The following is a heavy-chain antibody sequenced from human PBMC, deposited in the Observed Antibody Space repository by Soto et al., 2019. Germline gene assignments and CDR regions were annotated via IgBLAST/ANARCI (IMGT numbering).Heavy chain of an antibody. Sequence: EVQLLESGGGLVQPGGSLRLSCAASGFTFSNYAMIWVRQAPGKGLEWVSVISGSGGTTHYADSVKGRFTISRDNSKNTLYLQMNYLRAEDTAVYYCAKSDLRYCSGSSCGYYYFDYWGQGTLVTVSS. D-gene: IGHD2-15*01. CDR2: ISGSGGTT. CDR3: AKSDLRYCSGSSCGYYYFDY. V-gene: IGHV3-23*01. CDR1: GFTFSNYA. J-gene: IGHJ4*02.